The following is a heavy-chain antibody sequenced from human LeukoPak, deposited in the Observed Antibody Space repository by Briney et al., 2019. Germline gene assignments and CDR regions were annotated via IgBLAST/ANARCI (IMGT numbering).Heavy chain of an antibody. CDR1: GYTFTSYD. Sequence: GASVKVSCKASGYTFTSYDINWVRQATGQGLEWMEWMNPKTGDTGYAQKFQGRITMTWDTSISTAYMDLSSLRSEDTAVYYCVRNTDTVVIPGAMSYNWFDPWGQGTLVTVSS. D-gene: IGHD2-2*01. V-gene: IGHV1-8*01. J-gene: IGHJ5*02. CDR2: MNPKTGDT. CDR3: VRNTDTVVIPGAMSYNWFDP.